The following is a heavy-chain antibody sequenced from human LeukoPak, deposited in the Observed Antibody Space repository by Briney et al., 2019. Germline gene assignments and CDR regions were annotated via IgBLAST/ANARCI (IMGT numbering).Heavy chain of an antibody. CDR3: ARTNSSSWSCHDY. CDR2: INHSGST. D-gene: IGHD6-13*01. J-gene: IGHJ4*02. CDR1: GGSFSGYY. V-gene: IGHV4-34*01. Sequence: SETLSLTCTVYGGSFSGYYWGWVRQPPGKGLEWIGEINHSGSTNYNPSLKSRVTISVDTSKNQFSLKLSSVTAADTAVYYCARTNSSSWSCHDYWGQGTLVTVPS.